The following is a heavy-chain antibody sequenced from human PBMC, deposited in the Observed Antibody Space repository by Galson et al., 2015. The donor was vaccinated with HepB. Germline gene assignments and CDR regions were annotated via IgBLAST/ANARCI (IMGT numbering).Heavy chain of an antibody. V-gene: IGHV5-51*01. D-gene: IGHD1-14*01. CDR3: ARFSAAGFSLNWFDP. Sequence: QSGAEVKKPGESLTISCRGSGYTFGHYWIGWVRQMPGKGLEWMGIIYPDDSTVRYSPSFQGQVTISADKSTATTYLEWSSLKASDTAMYFCARFSAAGFSLNWFDPWGQGTLVTVSS. CDR2: IYPDDSTV. CDR1: GYTFGHYW. J-gene: IGHJ5*02.